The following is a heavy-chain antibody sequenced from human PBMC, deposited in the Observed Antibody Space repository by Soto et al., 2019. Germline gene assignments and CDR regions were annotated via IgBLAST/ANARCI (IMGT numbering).Heavy chain of an antibody. J-gene: IGHJ6*02. CDR2: INGGKGNT. Sequence: QVQVVQSGAAVKKPGASVKVSCKASGCSFSTSAMHWVRQAPGQGLEWMGWINGGKGNTKYSQKFNDRVTISRDTSASTGYMELSSLRSEDAAVYYCARGKGMEENYYYHGMDVWGPGTTVTVS. V-gene: IGHV1-3*01. CDR1: GCSFSTSA. D-gene: IGHD1-1*01. CDR3: ARGKGMEENYYYHGMDV.